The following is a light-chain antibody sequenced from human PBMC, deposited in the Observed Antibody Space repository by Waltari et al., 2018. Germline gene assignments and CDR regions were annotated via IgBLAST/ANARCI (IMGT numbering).Light chain of an antibody. CDR3: CSYAGSSWV. Sequence: QSALTQPAPVSGSPGQSITISCTGTSSDVGSYNLFSWYQQPPGKAPKLMIYEGSKRPSGVSNRFSGSKSGNTASLTISGLQAEDEADYYCCSYAGSSWVFGGGTKLTVL. J-gene: IGLJ3*02. CDR2: EGS. V-gene: IGLV2-23*01. CDR1: SSDVGSYNL.